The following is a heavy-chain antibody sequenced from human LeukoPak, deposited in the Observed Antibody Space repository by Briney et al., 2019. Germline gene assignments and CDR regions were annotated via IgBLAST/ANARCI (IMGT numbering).Heavy chain of an antibody. CDR3: ARGLPPRRNSDSSGYYAYYFDY. D-gene: IGHD3-22*01. V-gene: IGHV4-59*01. CDR1: GGSISSYY. Sequence: SETLSLTCTVSGGSISSYYWSWLRQPPGKGLEWIGYIYYSGSTNYNPSLKSRVTISVDTSKNQFSLKLSSVTAADTAVYYCARGLPPRRNSDSSGYYAYYFDYWGQGSLVTVSS. J-gene: IGHJ4*02. CDR2: IYYSGST.